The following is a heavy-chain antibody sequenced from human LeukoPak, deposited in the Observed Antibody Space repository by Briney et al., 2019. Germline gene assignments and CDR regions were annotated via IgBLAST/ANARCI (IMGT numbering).Heavy chain of an antibody. V-gene: IGHV3-21*01. J-gene: IGHJ4*02. Sequence: GGSLRLSCAASGFTFSSYSMNWVRQAPGKGLEWVSSISSSSSYIYYADSVKGRFIISRDNAKNSLYLQMNSLRAEDTAVYYCARASSPTIFGVVITQFYFDYWGQGTLVTVSS. CDR2: ISSSSSYI. CDR3: ARASSPTIFGVVITQFYFDY. D-gene: IGHD3-3*01. CDR1: GFTFSSYS.